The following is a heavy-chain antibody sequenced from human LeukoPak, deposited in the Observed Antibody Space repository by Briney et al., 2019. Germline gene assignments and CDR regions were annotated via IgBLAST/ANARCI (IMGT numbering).Heavy chain of an antibody. V-gene: IGHV3-48*04. Sequence: GGSLRLSCAASGFTFSSYSMNWVRQAPGKGLEWVSYISNSGSTIYYADSVRGRFTISRDNAKNSLYLQMNSLRAEDTAVYYCAGKLGYYYFDSWGQGTLVTVSS. CDR2: ISNSGSTI. J-gene: IGHJ4*02. CDR1: GFTFSSYS. CDR3: AGKLGYYYFDS. D-gene: IGHD1-26*01.